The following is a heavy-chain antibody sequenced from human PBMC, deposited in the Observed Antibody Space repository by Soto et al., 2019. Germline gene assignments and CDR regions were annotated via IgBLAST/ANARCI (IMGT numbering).Heavy chain of an antibody. V-gene: IGHV4-30-4*01. CDR3: ATYLPQKIPYDAPPYNWFDP. Sequence: QVQLQESGPGLVKPSQTLSLTCTVSGGSISSGDYYWSWIRQPPGKGLEWIGYIYYSGSTYYNPSLKSRVTISVDTSKNQFSLKLSSVTAADTAVYYCATYLPQKIPYDAPPYNWFDPWGQGTLVTVSS. CDR1: GGSISSGDYY. CDR2: IYYSGST. D-gene: IGHD1-1*01. J-gene: IGHJ5*02.